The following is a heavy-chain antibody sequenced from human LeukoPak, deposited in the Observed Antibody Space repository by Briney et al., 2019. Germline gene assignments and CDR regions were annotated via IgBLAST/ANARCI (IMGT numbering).Heavy chain of an antibody. Sequence: PGGSLRLSCAASGFTVSNNYMSWVRQAPGKGLEWVSVIYRGGTADYADSVKGGFTISRDTSKNTVHLQMNSLRAEDTAVYYCVRETSGYASSAIDYWGQGTLVTVSS. CDR1: GFTVSNNY. CDR2: IYRGGTA. CDR3: VRETSGYASSAIDY. J-gene: IGHJ4*02. V-gene: IGHV3-66*01. D-gene: IGHD6-13*01.